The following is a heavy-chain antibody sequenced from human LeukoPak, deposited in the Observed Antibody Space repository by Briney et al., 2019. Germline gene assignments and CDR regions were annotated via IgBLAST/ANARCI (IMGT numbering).Heavy chain of an antibody. CDR2: ISGSGGST. CDR1: GFTFSSYA. CDR3: AKDHARFGEYYFDY. V-gene: IGHV3-23*01. D-gene: IGHD3-10*01. Sequence: GGSLRLSCAASGFTFSSYAMSWVRQAPGKGLEWVSAISGSGGSTYYADSVKGRFTISRDSSKNTLYLQMNSLRAEDTAVYYCAKDHARFGEYYFDYWGQGTLVTVSS. J-gene: IGHJ4*02.